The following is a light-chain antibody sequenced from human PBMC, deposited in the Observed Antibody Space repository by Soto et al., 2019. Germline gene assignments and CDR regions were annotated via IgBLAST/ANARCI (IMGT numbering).Light chain of an antibody. V-gene: IGKV1-33*01. Sequence: DIQMTQSPSSLSASVGDRVTIACQATQDIHSFLAWYQQKPGKAPKFLIFDASNLERGVPSRFSGSGSGTDFTFTISSLQPEDIATYFCQQYDSLPLTSGGGTKVEV. CDR2: DAS. CDR1: QDIHSF. CDR3: QQYDSLPLT. J-gene: IGKJ4*01.